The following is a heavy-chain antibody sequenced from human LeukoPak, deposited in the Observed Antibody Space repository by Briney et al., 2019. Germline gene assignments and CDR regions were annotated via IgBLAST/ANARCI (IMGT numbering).Heavy chain of an antibody. D-gene: IGHD3-10*01. CDR1: GYTFTSLV. Sequence: GASVKVSCKASGYTFTSLVISWVRQAPGQGLGWWGWISAYNGNTNYAQKLQGRVTMTTDTSTSTAYMELRSLRSDDTAVYYCARDRSYYGSGSYYTPFDYWGQGTLVTVSS. CDR2: ISAYNGNT. J-gene: IGHJ4*02. CDR3: ARDRSYYGSGSYYTPFDY. V-gene: IGHV1-18*01.